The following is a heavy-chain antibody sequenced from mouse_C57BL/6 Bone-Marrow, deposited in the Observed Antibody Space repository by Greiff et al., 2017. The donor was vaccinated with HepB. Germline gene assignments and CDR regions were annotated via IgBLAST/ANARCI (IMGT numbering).Heavy chain of an antibody. V-gene: IGHV1-63*01. Sequence: VQLQESGAELVRPGTSVKMSCKASGYTFTNYWIGWAKQRPGHGLEWIGEIYPGGGYTNYNEKFKGKATLTADKSSSTAYMQFSSLTSEDSAIYYCARFKAPYFDYWGQGTTLTVSS. CDR2: IYPGGGYT. CDR3: ARFKAPYFDY. J-gene: IGHJ2*01. CDR1: GYTFTNYW.